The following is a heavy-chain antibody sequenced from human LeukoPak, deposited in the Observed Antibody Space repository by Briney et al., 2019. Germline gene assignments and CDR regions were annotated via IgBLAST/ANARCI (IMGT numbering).Heavy chain of an antibody. CDR3: ARAGLYSSSSGYWFDP. D-gene: IGHD6-6*01. J-gene: IGHJ5*02. CDR2: IYYSGST. Sequence: SETLSLTCTVSGGSISSYYWSWIRQPPGKGLEWIGYIYYSGSTNYNPSPKSRVTISVDTSKNQFSLKLSSVTAADTAVYYCARAGLYSSSSGYWFDPWGQGTLATVSS. V-gene: IGHV4-59*01. CDR1: GGSISSYY.